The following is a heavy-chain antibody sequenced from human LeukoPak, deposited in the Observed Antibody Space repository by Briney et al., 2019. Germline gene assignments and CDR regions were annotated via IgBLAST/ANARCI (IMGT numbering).Heavy chain of an antibody. CDR1: GYTFTGYY. CDR3: ARVDRSYDSSGYYRY. CDR2: INPSSGGT. Sequence: GASVKVSCKASGYTFTGYYMHWMRQAPGQGLEWMGWINPSSGGTNYAQKFQGRVTMTRDTSISTAYMELSRLRSDDTAVYYCARVDRSYDSSGYYRYWGQGTLVTVSS. J-gene: IGHJ4*02. D-gene: IGHD3-22*01. V-gene: IGHV1-2*02.